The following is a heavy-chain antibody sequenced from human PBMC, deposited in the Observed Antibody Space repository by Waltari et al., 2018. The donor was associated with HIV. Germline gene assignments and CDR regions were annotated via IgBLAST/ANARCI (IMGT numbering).Heavy chain of an antibody. J-gene: IGHJ4*02. CDR3: ARDGGVVVPSDY. CDR1: GYTFTRYY. Sequence: QVQLVQSGAEVKKPGASVKVSCKASGYTFTRYYMHWVRQAPGQGLEWMGIINPSGGSTSYAQKFQGRVTLTMDTSTSTVYMELSSLRSEDTAVYYCARDGGVVVPSDYWGQGTLVTVSS. CDR2: INPSGGST. D-gene: IGHD2-2*01. V-gene: IGHV1-46*01.